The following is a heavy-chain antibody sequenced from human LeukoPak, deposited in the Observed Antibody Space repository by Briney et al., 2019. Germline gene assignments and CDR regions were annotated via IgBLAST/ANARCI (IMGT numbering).Heavy chain of an antibody. J-gene: IGHJ4*02. CDR3: ARVPGPYTTSRFDY. CDR1: GYTFTGYY. Sequence: ASVKGSCKTSGYTFTGYYLHWVRQATGQGLEWMGRIDPDSGGTHYAQKFQVRVTVTRDTSITTVYMELSGLTSDDTAVYYCARVPGPYTTSRFDYWGQGTLVTVYS. CDR2: IDPDSGGT. D-gene: IGHD2-2*02. V-gene: IGHV1-2*02.